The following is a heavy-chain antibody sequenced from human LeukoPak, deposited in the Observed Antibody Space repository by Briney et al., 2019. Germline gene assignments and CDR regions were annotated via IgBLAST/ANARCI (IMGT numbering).Heavy chain of an antibody. CDR3: AKGGYEYYFDY. D-gene: IGHD5-12*01. CDR1: GSTFSSYG. J-gene: IGHJ4*02. Sequence: PGGSLRLSCAASGSTFSSYGMHWVRQAPGKGLEWVAFIRYDGSNKYYADSVKGRFTISRDNSKNTLYLQMNSLRAEDTAVYYCAKGGYEYYFDYWGQGTLVTVSS. CDR2: IRYDGSNK. V-gene: IGHV3-30*02.